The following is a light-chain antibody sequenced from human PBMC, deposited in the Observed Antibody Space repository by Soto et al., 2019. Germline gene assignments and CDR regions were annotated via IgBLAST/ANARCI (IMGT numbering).Light chain of an antibody. J-gene: IGKJ4*01. CDR1: QCITSY. Sequence: DTQMTQSPSTLSGSIGYRFTITCRASQCITSYLAWYQQRPGKAPRLLIYSASTLQSGVPSRFSGSGSGTDFTLTISSLQPEDFATYYCQKSYTIPLNFGGGTKVDIK. CDR3: QKSYTIPLN. CDR2: SAS. V-gene: IGKV1-39*01.